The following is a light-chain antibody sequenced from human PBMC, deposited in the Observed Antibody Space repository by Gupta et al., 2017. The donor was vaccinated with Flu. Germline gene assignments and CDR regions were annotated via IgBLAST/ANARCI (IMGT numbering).Light chain of an antibody. CDR3: QAWDSSISYV. J-gene: IGLJ1*01. Sequence: SYELTQPPSVSVSPGQTASISCSGETLGDKYVSWYQQRPGQSPLLVIYEDTKRPSGIPERFTGSNSGNTATLTISGTQAMDEADYYCQAWDSSISYVFGTGTKVSVL. V-gene: IGLV3-1*01. CDR2: EDT. CDR1: TLGDKY.